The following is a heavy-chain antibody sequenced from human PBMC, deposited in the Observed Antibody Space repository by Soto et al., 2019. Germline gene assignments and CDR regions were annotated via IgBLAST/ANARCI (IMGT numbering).Heavy chain of an antibody. CDR3: ARHSVRWDGGNSFVWGFDY. V-gene: IGHV4-31*03. J-gene: IGHJ4*02. Sequence: SETLSLTCTVSGGSISSGGYYWSWIRQHPGKGLEWIGYIYYSGSTYYNPSLKSRLTMSVDTSKNQFSLNVTSVGAADAAIYYCARHSVRWDGGNSFVWGFDYWGQGILVTVSS. D-gene: IGHD3-10*01. CDR2: IYYSGST. CDR1: GGSISSGGYY.